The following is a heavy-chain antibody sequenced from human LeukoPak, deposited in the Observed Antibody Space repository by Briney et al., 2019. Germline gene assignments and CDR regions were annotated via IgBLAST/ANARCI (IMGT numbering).Heavy chain of an antibody. J-gene: IGHJ4*02. CDR3: ARDFSPGHYYDSSGYSRLDY. CDR2: IYYSGST. CDR1: GGSISSSSYY. Sequence: SETLSLTCTVSGGSISSSSYYWGWIRQPPGKGLEWIGSIYYSGSTYYNPSLKSRVTISVDTSKNQFSLKLSSVTAADTAVYYCARDFSPGHYYDSSGYSRLDYWGQGTLVTVSS. V-gene: IGHV4-39*07. D-gene: IGHD3-22*01.